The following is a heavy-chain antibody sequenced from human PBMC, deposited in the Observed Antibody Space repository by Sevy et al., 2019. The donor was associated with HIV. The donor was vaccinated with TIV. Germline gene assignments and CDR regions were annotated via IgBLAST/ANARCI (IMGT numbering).Heavy chain of an antibody. CDR2: ISASGTT. D-gene: IGHD3-9*01. Sequence: SETLSLTCTISGDSISTVDYYCTWIRQPAGKGLEWIGRISASGTTTHNPSLESRVTMSVDTSQNQFSLKLTSVTAADTAMYYCVKEHFDWLLPSYYFDLWGRGTLVTVSS. V-gene: IGHV4-61*02. J-gene: IGHJ2*01. CDR1: GDSISTVDYY. CDR3: VKEHFDWLLPSYYFDL.